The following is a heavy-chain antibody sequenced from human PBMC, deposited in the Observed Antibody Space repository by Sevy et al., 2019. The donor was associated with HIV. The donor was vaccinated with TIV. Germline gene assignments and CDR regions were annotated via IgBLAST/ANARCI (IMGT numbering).Heavy chain of an antibody. CDR1: GGTFSSYA. J-gene: IGHJ6*02. Sequence: VKVSCKASGGTFSSYAISWVRQAPRQGLERRGGIIPIFGTANYAQKFQGRVTITADGSTSTAYMELSSLRSEDPAVYYCAGNGYDSSYYYGMDVWGQGTTVTVSS. D-gene: IGHD3-22*01. V-gene: IGHV1-69*13. CDR3: AGNGYDSSYYYGMDV. CDR2: IIPIFGTA.